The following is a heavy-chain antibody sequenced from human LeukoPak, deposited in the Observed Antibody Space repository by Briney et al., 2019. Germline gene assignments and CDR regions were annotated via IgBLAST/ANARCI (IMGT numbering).Heavy chain of an antibody. D-gene: IGHD1-14*01. J-gene: IGHJ4*02. Sequence: PGGSLRLSCAASGFTFSSCGFNWVRQAPGKGLEWVSSIGPTGTDRYYADSVRGRFTISRDNAKNSMYLQMDSLGDGDTAVYYCATETIGRHYDYWGQGTLLTVSS. V-gene: IGHV3-21*01. CDR2: IGPTGTDR. CDR1: GFTFSSCG. CDR3: ATETIGRHYDY.